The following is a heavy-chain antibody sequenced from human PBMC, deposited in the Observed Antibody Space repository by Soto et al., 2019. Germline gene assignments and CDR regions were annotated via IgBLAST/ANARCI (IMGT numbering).Heavy chain of an antibody. CDR1: GGTFSSYT. Sequence: ASVKVSCKASGGTFSSYTISWVRQAPGQGLEWMGWISAHNGNTNYAQKLQGRVTMNTDTSTSTAYMEMRSLRSDDTAVYYCARGWDYGDSVGWFYNYMDVWGKGTTVSVSS. CDR2: ISAHNGNT. CDR3: ARGWDYGDSVGWFYNYMDV. V-gene: IGHV1-18*01. D-gene: IGHD4-17*01. J-gene: IGHJ6*03.